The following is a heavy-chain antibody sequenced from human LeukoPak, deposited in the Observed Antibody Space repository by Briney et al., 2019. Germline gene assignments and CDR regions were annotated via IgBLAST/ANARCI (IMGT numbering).Heavy chain of an antibody. CDR2: IYYSGST. V-gene: IGHV4-39*07. D-gene: IGHD1-26*01. J-gene: IGHJ4*02. Sequence: SETLSLTCTVSGGSISSSSYYWGWIRQPPGKGLEWIGSIYYSGSTYYNPSLKSRVTISVDTSKNQFSLKLSSVTAADTAIYYCARDSAGGSYYDYWGQGTLVTVSS. CDR3: ARDSAGGSYYDY. CDR1: GGSISSSSYY.